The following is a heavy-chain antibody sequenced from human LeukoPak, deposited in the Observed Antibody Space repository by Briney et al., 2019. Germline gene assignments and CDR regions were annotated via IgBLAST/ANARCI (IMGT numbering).Heavy chain of an antibody. CDR1: GGTFSSYA. CDR2: ISYDGSNK. D-gene: IGHD3-9*01. J-gene: IGHJ6*02. CDR3: ARDAPLRYFDYGMDV. Sequence: SCKASGGTFSSYAMHWVRQAPGKGLEWVAVISYDGSNKYYADSVKGRFTIPRDNSKNTLYLQMNSLRAEDTAVYYCARDAPLRYFDYGMDVWGQGTTVTVSS. V-gene: IGHV3-30-3*01.